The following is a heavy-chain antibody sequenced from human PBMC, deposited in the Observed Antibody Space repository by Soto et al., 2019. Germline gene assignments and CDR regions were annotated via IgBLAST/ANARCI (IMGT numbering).Heavy chain of an antibody. CDR3: ARGRTRALDY. D-gene: IGHD1-7*01. Sequence: QIQLVQSGAEVKKPGASVKVSCKASGYIFTSQGISWVRQAPGQGLEWMGWISTYNGNPNYAQKLQVRVTMTTNTSTTTAFLELRSLTSDDTAVYYCARGRTRALDYWGQGTPVIVSS. V-gene: IGHV1-18*01. J-gene: IGHJ4*02. CDR2: ISTYNGNP. CDR1: GYIFTSQG.